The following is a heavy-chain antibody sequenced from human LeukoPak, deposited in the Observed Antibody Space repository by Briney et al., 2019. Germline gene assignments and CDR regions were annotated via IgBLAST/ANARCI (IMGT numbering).Heavy chain of an antibody. CDR2: INPNSGGT. Sequence: ASVKVSCKASGYTFTGYYMHWVRQAPGQGLEWMGWINPNSGGTNYAQKFQGRVTMTRDTSISTAYMELSRPRSDDTAVCYCAIDSSGLSDAFDIWGQGTMVTVSS. V-gene: IGHV1-2*02. CDR1: GYTFTGYY. CDR3: AIDSSGLSDAFDI. J-gene: IGHJ3*02. D-gene: IGHD6-19*01.